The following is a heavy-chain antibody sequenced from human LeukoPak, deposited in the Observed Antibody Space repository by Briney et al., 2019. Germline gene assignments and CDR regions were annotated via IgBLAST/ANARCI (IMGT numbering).Heavy chain of an antibody. Sequence: ASVKVSCKASGYTFTSYDINWVRQATGQGLEWMGWMNLNSGNTGYAQKFQGRVTMTRNTSISTAYMELSSLRSEDTAVYYCATACYTGGNDAFDIWGQGTMATVSS. CDR3: ATACYTGGNDAFDI. CDR2: MNLNSGNT. V-gene: IGHV1-8*01. D-gene: IGHD2-2*02. CDR1: GYTFTSYD. J-gene: IGHJ3*02.